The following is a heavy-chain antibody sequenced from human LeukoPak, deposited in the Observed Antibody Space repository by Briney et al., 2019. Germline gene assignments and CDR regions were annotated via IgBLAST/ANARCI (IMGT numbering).Heavy chain of an antibody. CDR2: ISSSGSTI. V-gene: IGHV3-11*01. Sequence: PGGSLRLSCAASGFAFSDYYMSWIRQAPGKGLEWVSYISSSGSTIYYADSVKGRFTISRDNAKNSLYLQMNSLRAEDTAVYYCARVSSSDGDYFDYWGQGTLVTVSS. J-gene: IGHJ4*02. CDR1: GFAFSDYY. D-gene: IGHD4-17*01. CDR3: ARVSSSDGDYFDY.